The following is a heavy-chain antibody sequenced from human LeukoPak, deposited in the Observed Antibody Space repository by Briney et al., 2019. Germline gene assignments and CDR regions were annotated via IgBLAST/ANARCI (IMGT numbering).Heavy chain of an antibody. J-gene: IGHJ5*02. CDR2: IIPILGIA. CDR3: AREWRTGATDRFIDP. D-gene: IGHD1-26*01. Sequence: GASVKVSCKASGGTFSSYAISWVRQAPGQGPEWMGRIIPILGIANYAQKFQGRVTITADKSTSTAYMELSSLRSEDTAVYYCAREWRTGATDRFIDPWGQGTLVTVSS. CDR1: GGTFSSYA. V-gene: IGHV1-69*04.